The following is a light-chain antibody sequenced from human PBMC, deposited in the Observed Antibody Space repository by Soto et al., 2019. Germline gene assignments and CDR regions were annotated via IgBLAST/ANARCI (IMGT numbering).Light chain of an antibody. CDR3: QQYNGYSWT. J-gene: IGKJ1*01. CDR1: QSISNW. CDR2: KAS. V-gene: IGKV1-5*03. Sequence: DIQMTQSPSTLSASVGDRVTITCRASQSISNWLAWYQQKPGKAPKLLIYKASSLESGVPSRFSGSGSGTEFSLTISSLQPDDFATYYCQQYNGYSWTFGQGTEVEIK.